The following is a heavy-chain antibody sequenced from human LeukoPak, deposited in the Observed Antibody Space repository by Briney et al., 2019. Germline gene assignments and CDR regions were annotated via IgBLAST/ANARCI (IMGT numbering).Heavy chain of an antibody. CDR1: GYTFTGYY. CDR2: INPNSGGT. Sequence: GASVKVSCKASGYTFTGYYMHWVRQAPGQGLEWMGWINPNSGGTNYAQNFQGRVTMTRDTSISTAYMELSRLRSDDTAVYYCAREDSSGWYLDYWGQGTLVTVSS. CDR3: AREDSSGWYLDY. J-gene: IGHJ4*02. D-gene: IGHD6-19*01. V-gene: IGHV1-2*02.